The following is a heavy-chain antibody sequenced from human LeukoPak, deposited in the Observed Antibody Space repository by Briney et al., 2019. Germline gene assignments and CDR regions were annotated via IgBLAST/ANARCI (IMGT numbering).Heavy chain of an antibody. Sequence: SETLSLTCAVYGGSFSGYYWSWIRQPPGKGLEWIGEINHSGSTNYNPSLKSRVTISVDTSKNQFSLKLSSVTAADTAVCYCARGDYDILTGYYNRADYWGQGTLVTVSS. CDR3: ARGDYDILTGYYNRADY. D-gene: IGHD3-9*01. CDR2: INHSGST. CDR1: GGSFSGYY. J-gene: IGHJ4*02. V-gene: IGHV4-34*01.